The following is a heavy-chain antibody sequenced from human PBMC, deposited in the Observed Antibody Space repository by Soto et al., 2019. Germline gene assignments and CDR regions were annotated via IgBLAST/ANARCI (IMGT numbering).Heavy chain of an antibody. Sequence: GGSLRLSCAASGFTFSSYSMNWVRQAPGKGLEWVSSISSSSSYIYYADSVKGRFTISRDNAKNSLYLQMNSLRAEDTAVYYCATSIAAAGTSQGYWGQGTLVTVSS. CDR1: GFTFSSYS. V-gene: IGHV3-21*01. J-gene: IGHJ4*02. D-gene: IGHD6-13*01. CDR3: ATSIAAAGTSQGY. CDR2: ISSSSSYI.